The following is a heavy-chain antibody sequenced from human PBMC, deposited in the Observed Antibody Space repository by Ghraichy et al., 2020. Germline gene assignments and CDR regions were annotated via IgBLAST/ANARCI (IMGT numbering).Heavy chain of an antibody. V-gene: IGHV4-39*01. D-gene: IGHD4-11*01. J-gene: IGHJ4*02. Sequence: SETLSLTCTVSGGSISSSSYYWGWIRQPPGKGLEWIGSVYYTESTYYNPSLKSRVSISVDTSKNQFSLKLSSVTAADTAVYYCARHARHDMYSNYIRFFDQWGQGTLVTVSS. CDR1: GGSISSSSYY. CDR2: VYYTEST. CDR3: ARHARHDMYSNYIRFFDQ.